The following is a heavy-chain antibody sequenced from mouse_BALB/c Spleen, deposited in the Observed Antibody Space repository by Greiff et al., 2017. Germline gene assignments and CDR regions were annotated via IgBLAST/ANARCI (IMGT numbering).Heavy chain of an antibody. CDR2: ISYSGST. Sequence: EVHLVESGPGLVKPSQSLSLTCTVTGYSITSDYAWNWIRQFPGNKLEWMGYISYSGSTSYNPSLKSRISITRDTSKNQFFLQLNSVTTEDTATYYCARRRYHYAMDYWGQGTSVTVSS. CDR3: ARRRYHYAMDY. J-gene: IGHJ4*01. V-gene: IGHV3-2*02. D-gene: IGHD2-14*01. CDR1: GYSITSDYA.